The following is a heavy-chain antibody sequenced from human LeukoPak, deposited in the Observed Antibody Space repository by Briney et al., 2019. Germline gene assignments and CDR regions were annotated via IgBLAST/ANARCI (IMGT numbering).Heavy chain of an antibody. Sequence: GASVKASCTASGHIFTVDSIHWVRQAPGQGLEWMGWTHLNGGGTYRAQKFQDRVTMTKGTSIGTAYLELSTMTSDDTAVYYCARDADMVRGVIITSYWFDPWGQGTLVTVSS. CDR1: GHIFTVDS. V-gene: IGHV1-2*02. D-gene: IGHD3-10*01. J-gene: IGHJ5*02. CDR2: THLNGGGT. CDR3: ARDADMVRGVIITSYWFDP.